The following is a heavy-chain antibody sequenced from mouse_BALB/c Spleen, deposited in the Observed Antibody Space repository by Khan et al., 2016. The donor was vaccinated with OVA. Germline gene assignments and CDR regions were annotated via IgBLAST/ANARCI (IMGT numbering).Heavy chain of an antibody. CDR1: GYTFTDYY. CDR3: ARSGTGSFAY. V-gene: IGHV1-77*01. J-gene: IGHJ3*01. CDR2: IYPGSGNT. D-gene: IGHD4-1*01. Sequence: VQLQESGAELARPRASVKLSCKASGYTFTDYYLNWVKQRTGQGLEWIGDIYPGSGNTYYNERFKGKATLTADKSSSTAYMQLSSLTSEDSAVYFCARSGTGSFAYWGQGTLVTVSA.